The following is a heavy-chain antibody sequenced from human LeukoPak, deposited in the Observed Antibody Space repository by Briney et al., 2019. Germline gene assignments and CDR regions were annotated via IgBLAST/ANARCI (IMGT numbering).Heavy chain of an antibody. D-gene: IGHD3-3*01. V-gene: IGHV3-74*01. CDR1: GFTFSSYW. CDR3: ARKESGSGYYRAFDY. Sequence: GGSLRLSCAASGFTFSSYWMHWVRQAPGKGLVWVSRINSDGSSTIYADSVKGRFTISRDNAKNTLYLQMNSLRAEDTAVYYCARKESGSGYYRAFDYWGQGTLVTVSS. CDR2: INSDGSST. J-gene: IGHJ4*02.